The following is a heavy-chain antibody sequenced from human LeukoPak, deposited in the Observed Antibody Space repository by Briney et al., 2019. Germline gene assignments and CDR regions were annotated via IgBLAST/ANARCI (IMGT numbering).Heavy chain of an antibody. D-gene: IGHD3-10*02. CDR3: ARGALHVFDY. J-gene: IGHJ4*02. Sequence: GGSLRLSCAASGFIFSDYEINWVRQAPGKGLEWVSCISTSGSTAYYADSVEGRFTISRDNAKNSLFLQMNSLTAEDTAVYYCARGALHVFDYWGQGTPVTVSS. CDR1: GFIFSDYE. CDR2: ISTSGSTA. V-gene: IGHV3-48*03.